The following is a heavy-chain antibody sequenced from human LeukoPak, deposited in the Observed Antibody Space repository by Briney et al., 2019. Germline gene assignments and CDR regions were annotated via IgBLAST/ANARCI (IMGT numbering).Heavy chain of an antibody. J-gene: IGHJ5*02. CDR3: ARALVVPAVEGAWFDP. CDR1: VFTFSSYW. Sequence: GGSLRLSCAASVFTFSSYWMSWVRQAPGKGLEWVANIKQDGSEKYYVDSVKGRFTISRDNAKNSLYLQMNSLRAEDTAVYYCARALVVPAVEGAWFDPWGQGTLVTVSS. CDR2: IKQDGSEK. D-gene: IGHD2-2*01. V-gene: IGHV3-7*01.